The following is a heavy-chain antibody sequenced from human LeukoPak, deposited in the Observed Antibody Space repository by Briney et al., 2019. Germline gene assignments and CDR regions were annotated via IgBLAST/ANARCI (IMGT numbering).Heavy chain of an antibody. V-gene: IGHV3-30-3*01. CDR2: ISYDGSNK. CDR1: GFTFSSYA. CDR3: AREYYDFWSGYRYYYYGMDV. J-gene: IGHJ6*02. Sequence: GGSLSLSCAASGFTFSSYAMHWVRQAPGKGLEWVAVISYDGSNKYYADSVKGRFTISRDNSKNTLYLQMNSLRAEDTAVYYCAREYYDFWSGYRYYYYGMDVWGQGTTATVSS. D-gene: IGHD3-3*01.